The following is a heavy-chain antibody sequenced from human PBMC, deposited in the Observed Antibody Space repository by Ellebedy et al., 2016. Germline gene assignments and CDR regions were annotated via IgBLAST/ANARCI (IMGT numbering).Heavy chain of an antibody. J-gene: IGHJ3*02. CDR1: GGSISSYY. V-gene: IGHV4-59*08. CDR2: IYYSGST. Sequence: SETLSLXXTVSGGSISSYYWSWIRQPPGKGLEWIGYIYYSGSTNYNPSLKSRVTISVDTSKNQFSLKLSSVTAADTAVYYCAIGYDRRIAFDIWGQGTMVTVSS. CDR3: AIGYDRRIAFDI. D-gene: IGHD3-22*01.